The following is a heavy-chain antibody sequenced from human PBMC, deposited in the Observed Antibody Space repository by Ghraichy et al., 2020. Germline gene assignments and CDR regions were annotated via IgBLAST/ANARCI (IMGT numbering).Heavy chain of an antibody. D-gene: IGHD3-3*01. Sequence: SETLSLTCAVSGGSIISDNWWSWVRQPPGKGLEWIGEIYHRGSTNYNPSLKSRVTIAIDKSKNQFSLNRTAVTAADTAVYYCADFWGGYGAFDVWGQGTMVTVSS. CDR1: GGSIISDNW. J-gene: IGHJ3*01. CDR2: IYHRGST. V-gene: IGHV4-4*02. CDR3: ADFWGGYGAFDV.